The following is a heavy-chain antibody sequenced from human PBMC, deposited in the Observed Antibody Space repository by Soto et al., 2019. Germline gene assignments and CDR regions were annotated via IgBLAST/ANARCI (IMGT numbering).Heavy chain of an antibody. D-gene: IGHD2-8*02. V-gene: IGHV1-8*01. J-gene: IGHJ4*02. Sequence: ASVKVSCKASGYIFSNYDINWVRQAPGQGLEWMGWMNPPSDNTGYAQKFQGRVSMTRDTSINTAYMELSSLTSEDTAVYFCARGPIDSAYWFDYWGQGTLVTVSS. CDR1: GYIFSNYD. CDR2: MNPPSDNT. CDR3: ARGPIDSAYWFDY.